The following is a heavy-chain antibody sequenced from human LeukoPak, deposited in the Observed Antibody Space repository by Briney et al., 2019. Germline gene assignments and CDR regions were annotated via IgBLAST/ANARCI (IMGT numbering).Heavy chain of an antibody. CDR2: ILYDGSNE. J-gene: IGHJ4*02. D-gene: IGHD3-22*01. Sequence: GTSLRLSCAASGFTFSSHGMHWVRQAPGMGLEWVALILYDGSNEYYADSVQGRFTISRDSSRNTLYLQMNSLKTEDTAVYYCAKEYDRSGVFDYWGQGTLVTVFS. CDR1: GFTFSSHG. V-gene: IGHV3-30*18. CDR3: AKEYDRSGVFDY.